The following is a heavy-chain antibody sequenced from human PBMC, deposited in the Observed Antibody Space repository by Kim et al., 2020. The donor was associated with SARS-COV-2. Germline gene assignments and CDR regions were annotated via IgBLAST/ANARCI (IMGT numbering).Heavy chain of an antibody. V-gene: IGHV4-34*01. Sequence: NPSLKSRVTISVDTSKHQISLKLTSVTAADTAMFYCARALNYYDSRGAFDVWSQGTMVTVSS. J-gene: IGHJ3*01. D-gene: IGHD3-22*01. CDR3: ARALNYYDSRGAFDV.